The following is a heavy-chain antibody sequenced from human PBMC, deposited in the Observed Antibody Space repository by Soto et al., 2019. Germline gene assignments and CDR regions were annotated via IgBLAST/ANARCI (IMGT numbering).Heavy chain of an antibody. CDR3: AKGPHTNVGWPYYFES. J-gene: IGHJ4*02. CDR1: GFSLAHYP. CDR2: SSPRGDTI. D-gene: IGHD6-19*01. Sequence: PGGSLRLSCVASGFSLAHYPMNWVRQTPGKGLEWISYSSPRGDTIYYADSVEDRFTISRGNARNSLSLHMRSLRDEDSALYYCAKGPHTNVGWPYYFESWGQGVPVTVSS. V-gene: IGHV3-48*02.